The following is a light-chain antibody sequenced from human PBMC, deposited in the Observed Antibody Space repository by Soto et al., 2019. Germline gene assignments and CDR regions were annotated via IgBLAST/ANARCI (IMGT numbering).Light chain of an antibody. V-gene: IGLV2-14*01. CDR2: EVS. CDR3: SSYTTSSTVA. J-gene: IGLJ2*01. CDR1: SSDIGGYNY. Sequence: QSVLTQSASVSGSPGQSITISCTGTSSDIGGYNYVSWYQQHPDKAPKLMIFEVSNRPSGVSNRFSGSKSGNTASLTVSGLLPEDGADYYCSSYTTSSTVAFGGGTKLTV.